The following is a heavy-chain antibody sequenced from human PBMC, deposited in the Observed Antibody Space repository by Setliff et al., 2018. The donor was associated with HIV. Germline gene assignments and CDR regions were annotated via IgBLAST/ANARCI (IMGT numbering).Heavy chain of an antibody. D-gene: IGHD6-19*01. CDR1: GGSISSSSYY. V-gene: IGHV4-39*07. CDR2: IYYSGST. Sequence: SETLSLTCTVSGGSISSSSYYWGWIRQPPGKGLEWIGSIYYSGSTYYNPSLKSRVTISVDTSKNQFSLKLSSVTAADTAVYYCASTGYCSGWSFDFWGPGALVTVSS. J-gene: IGHJ4*02. CDR3: ASTGYCSGWSFDF.